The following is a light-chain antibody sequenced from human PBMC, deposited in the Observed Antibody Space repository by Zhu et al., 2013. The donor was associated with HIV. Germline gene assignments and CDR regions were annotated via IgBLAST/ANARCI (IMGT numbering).Light chain of an antibody. Sequence: DIQMTQSPSSLSASVGDRVTITCRASQTISSYLNYYQQKPGKAPKLLIYAASSLQSGVPSRFSGSGSGTDFTLTISSLQPEDFATYYCQQSYSTPWTFGQGTKVEIK. CDR1: QTISSY. CDR3: QQSYSTPWT. J-gene: IGKJ1*01. V-gene: IGKV1-39*01. CDR2: AAS.